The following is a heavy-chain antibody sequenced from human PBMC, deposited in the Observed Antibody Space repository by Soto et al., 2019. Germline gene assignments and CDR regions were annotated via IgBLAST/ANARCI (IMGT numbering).Heavy chain of an antibody. CDR2: INPSVGST. V-gene: IGHV1-46*01. J-gene: IGHJ6*02. CDR3: ARDRETSSSGWYEYYGMDV. Sequence: ASVKVSCKASGGTFSSYTISWVRQAPGQGLEWMGRINPSVGSTSYAQKFQGRVTMTRDTSTSTVYMELSSLRSEDTAVYYCARDRETSSSGWYEYYGMDVWGQGTTVTVSS. D-gene: IGHD6-19*01. CDR1: GGTFSSYT.